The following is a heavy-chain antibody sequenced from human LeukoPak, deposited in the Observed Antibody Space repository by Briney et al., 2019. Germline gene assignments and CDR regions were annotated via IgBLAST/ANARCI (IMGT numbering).Heavy chain of an antibody. V-gene: IGHV7-4-1*02. Sequence: GASVKVSCKASGYIFTSYAMNWVRQAPGQGLEWMGWINTNTGNPTYVQGFTGRFVFSLDTSVSTAYLQISSLKAEDTAVYYCASTNYGSGSFFTDAFDIWGQGTMVTVSS. CDR3: ASTNYGSGSFFTDAFDI. D-gene: IGHD3-10*01. CDR2: INTNTGNP. J-gene: IGHJ3*02. CDR1: GYIFTSYA.